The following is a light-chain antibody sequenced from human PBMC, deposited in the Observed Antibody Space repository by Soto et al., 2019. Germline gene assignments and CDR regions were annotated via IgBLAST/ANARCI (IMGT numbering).Light chain of an antibody. Sequence: QSALPQPASVSGSPGQPITISCTGTSSDVGNYNLVSWYQQHPGKAPKLMIYEGSARPSGVSNRFSGSKFGNTASLTISGLQAEDEADYYCCSYAGSHWVFGGGTKLTVL. CDR2: EGS. J-gene: IGLJ3*02. CDR1: SSDVGNYNL. CDR3: CSYAGSHWV. V-gene: IGLV2-23*01.